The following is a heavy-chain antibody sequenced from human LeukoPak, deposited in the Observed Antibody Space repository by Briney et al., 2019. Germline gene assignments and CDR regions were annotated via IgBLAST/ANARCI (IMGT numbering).Heavy chain of an antibody. V-gene: IGHV4-59*01. CDR1: GVSNSSYY. CDR2: IFHSGST. D-gene: IGHD3-3*01. CDR3: AKEGGGRFVERYNIS. J-gene: IGHJ5*02. Sequence: SETLSLTCTVSGVSNSSYYWIWLRQPPGKGLEWMGYIFHSGSTNYNPSLNSRVTISTDTSKKKFYLKLTSVTAADTAVYYCAKEGGGRFVERYNISWRRGTLVTVSS.